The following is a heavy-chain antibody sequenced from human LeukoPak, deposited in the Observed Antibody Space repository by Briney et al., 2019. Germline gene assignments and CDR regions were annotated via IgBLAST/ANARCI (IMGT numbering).Heavy chain of an antibody. D-gene: IGHD3-16*02. CDR2: INPSGSST. Sequence: ASVKVSCKASGYSFTSHYMHWVRQAPGQGLEWMGLINPSGSSTLYAQKFQGRVTMTRDMSTTTDYMELSSLRYEDAAVYYCARDNSVGDIAWWFDPWGQGTLVTVSS. V-gene: IGHV1-46*01. J-gene: IGHJ5*02. CDR3: ARDNSVGDIAWWFDP. CDR1: GYSFTSHY.